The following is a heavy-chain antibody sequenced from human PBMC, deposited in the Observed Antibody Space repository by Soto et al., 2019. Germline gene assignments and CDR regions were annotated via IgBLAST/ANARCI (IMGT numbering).Heavy chain of an antibody. CDR2: MNPNSGNT. Sequence: ASVKVSCKASGYTFTSYDINWVRQATGQGLEWMGWMNPNSGNTGYAQKFQGRVTMTRNTSISTAYMELSSLRSEDTAVYYCVRVGDCSGGSCYPIRYYYYGMDVWGQGTTVTVSS. CDR1: GYTFTSYD. D-gene: IGHD2-15*01. CDR3: VRVGDCSGGSCYPIRYYYYGMDV. V-gene: IGHV1-8*01. J-gene: IGHJ6*02.